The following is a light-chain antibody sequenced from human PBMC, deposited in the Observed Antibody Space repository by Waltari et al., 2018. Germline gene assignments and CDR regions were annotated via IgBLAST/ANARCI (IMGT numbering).Light chain of an antibody. CDR2: STS. J-gene: IGLJ2*01. CDR3: LLYYGGAVV. Sequence: QTVVTQEPSLTVSPGGTVTLTCASSTGAVPSGYYPNWFQQKPGQAPRALIYSTSNQPTWTPARFSGSLLGGKAALTLSGVQPEDEAEYYCLLYYGGAVVFGGGTKLTVL. V-gene: IGLV7-43*01. CDR1: TGAVPSGYY.